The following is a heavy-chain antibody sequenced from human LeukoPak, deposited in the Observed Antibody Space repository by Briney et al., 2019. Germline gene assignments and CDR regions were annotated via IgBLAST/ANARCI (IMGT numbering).Heavy chain of an antibody. CDR3: ARDHSDPRLFFDH. CDR1: GFTFSSYW. CDR2: INYDGSEI. J-gene: IGHJ4*02. V-gene: IGHV3-7*01. Sequence: GGSLRLSCAASGFTFSSYWMTWVRQAPGKGLEWVASINYDGSEIYYVDSVKGRFTISRDNAKNSLYLQMNSLRAEDTALYYCARDHSDPRLFFDHWGQGTLLTVSS. D-gene: IGHD2-15*01.